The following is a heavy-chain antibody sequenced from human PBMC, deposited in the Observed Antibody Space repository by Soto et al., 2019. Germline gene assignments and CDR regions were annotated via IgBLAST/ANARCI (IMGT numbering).Heavy chain of an antibody. CDR2: TYYRSKWYN. Sequence: SQTLSLTCAISGDSVSSNSAAWNWIRQSPSRGLEWLGRTYYRSKWYNDYAVSVKSRITINPDTSKKQFSLQLNSVTPEDTAVYYCARETPEILKYDFWSGYYMLAYFQHWGQGTLVTVSS. CDR3: ARETPEILKYDFWSGYYMLAYFQH. CDR1: GDSVSSNSAA. V-gene: IGHV6-1*01. J-gene: IGHJ1*01. D-gene: IGHD3-3*01.